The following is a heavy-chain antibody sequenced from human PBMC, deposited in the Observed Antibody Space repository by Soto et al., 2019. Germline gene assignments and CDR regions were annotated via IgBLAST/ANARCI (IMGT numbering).Heavy chain of an antibody. J-gene: IGHJ4*02. CDR1: GFSLTTSGVG. CDR3: AHRVLRTVFGLVTTTAIYFDF. CDR2: IYCDDDK. D-gene: IGHD3-3*01. V-gene: IGHV2-5*02. Sequence: QITLNESGPTVVRPTETLTLTCRFSGFSLTTSGVGVGWIRQSPGKAPEWLALIYCDDDKRYSASLKSRLTITKDHSKNQVVLTVPDLDPTDTATYYCAHRVLRTVFGLVTTTAIYFDFWGQGTPVAVSS.